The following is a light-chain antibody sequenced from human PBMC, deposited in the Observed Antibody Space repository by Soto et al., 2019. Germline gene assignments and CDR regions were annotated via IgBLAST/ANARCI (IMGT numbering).Light chain of an antibody. Sequence: EIVLTQSPGTLSLSPGERATLSCRASQSVSNNYLAWYQQKPGQAPRLLIYGASNRATGIPDRFSGSGSGTDFTLTITRLAREDFAVYYCQQYGNSPKTFGQGTKVDIK. CDR1: QSVSNNY. V-gene: IGKV3-20*01. CDR3: QQYGNSPKT. J-gene: IGKJ1*01. CDR2: GAS.